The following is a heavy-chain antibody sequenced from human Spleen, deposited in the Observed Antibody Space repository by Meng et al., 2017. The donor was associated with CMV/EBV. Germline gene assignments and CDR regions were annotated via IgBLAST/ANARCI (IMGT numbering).Heavy chain of an antibody. CDR3: ARYILIEGDHNKMYHYGMDV. V-gene: IGHV4-59*12. CDR2: IYYTGDT. J-gene: IGHJ6*02. Sequence: GSLRLSCTVSGGSISTYYWSWIRQPPGKGLEWIGYIYYTGDTNYNPSLKSRVTISVDKSKNQFSLKLNSVTAADTAVYYCARYILIEGDHNKMYHYGMDVWGQGTTVTVSS. CDR1: GGSISTYY. D-gene: IGHD3-16*01.